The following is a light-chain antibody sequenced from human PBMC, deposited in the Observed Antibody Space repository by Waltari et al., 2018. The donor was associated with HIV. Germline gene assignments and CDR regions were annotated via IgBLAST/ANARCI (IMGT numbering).Light chain of an antibody. Sequence: DIQLTQSPSSLSASVGDRVTITCRASQSVSSYLNWYQQKPGKTPKLLIYAASSLQSWVPSRFSGSGSASGTDFTLTISSLQPEDCATYYCQQSYNTPLFTFGPGTKVDIK. J-gene: IGKJ3*01. CDR3: QQSYNTPLFT. CDR1: QSVSSY. V-gene: IGKV1-39*01. CDR2: AAS.